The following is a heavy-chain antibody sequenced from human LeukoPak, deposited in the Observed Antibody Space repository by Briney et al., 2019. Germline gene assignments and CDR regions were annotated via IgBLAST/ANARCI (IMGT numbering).Heavy chain of an antibody. D-gene: IGHD4/OR15-4a*01. J-gene: IGHJ3*02. V-gene: IGHV2-5*01. CDR3: VHSGPNGKLDVYHI. CDR2: IYWNDEK. CDR1: GFSRSMNGVG. Sequence: SGPTLVKPTQTLTLTCTFSGFSRSMNGVGVGLIRQPPGKGLEGLALIYWNDEKRYISSLKSRLTITKDTSKKQVVLTMTTMSPVDTATYYCVHSGPNGKLDVYHIWGQGTMVTVSS.